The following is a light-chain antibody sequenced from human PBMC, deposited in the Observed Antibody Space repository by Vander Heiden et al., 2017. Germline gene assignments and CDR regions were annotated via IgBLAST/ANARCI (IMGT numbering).Light chain of an antibody. V-gene: IGKV4-1*01. J-gene: IGKJ2*02. Sequence: IVMTQSPDSLAGSPGERATINCKSSQSVLYSSNNKNYLAWYQQKPGQPPKLLIYWAATRESGVPDRFSGSGSGTDFTPTISSLQAEDVAVYYCQQYYSTPRTLGQGTKLEIK. CDR1: QSVLYSSNNKNY. CDR3: QQYYSTPRT. CDR2: WAA.